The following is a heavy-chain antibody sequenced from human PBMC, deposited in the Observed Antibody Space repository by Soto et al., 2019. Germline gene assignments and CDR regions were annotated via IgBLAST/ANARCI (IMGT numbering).Heavy chain of an antibody. CDR3: AKDSRAVATSCYYRGLDV. D-gene: IGHD5-12*01. CDR1: GFTFEDYA. CDR2: ISWNSGSI. Sequence: GGSLRLSCAGSGFTFEDYAMHWVRQAPGKGLEWVSGISWNSGSIGSADSVKGRFTISRDNAKKSLYLQMNSLRSEDTALYYCAKDSRAVATSCYYRGLDVWGQGTTVTVSS. V-gene: IGHV3-9*01. J-gene: IGHJ6*02.